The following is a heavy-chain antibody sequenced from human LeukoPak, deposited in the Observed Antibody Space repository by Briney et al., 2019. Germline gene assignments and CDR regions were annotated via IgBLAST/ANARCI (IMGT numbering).Heavy chain of an antibody. V-gene: IGHV3-74*01. J-gene: IGHJ4*02. CDR3: VRTLGAVDI. D-gene: IGHD3-16*01. Sequence: GGSLRLSCAASGFTFSSYWMHWVRQAPGKGLVWVSRINSDGSIITYPESVKGRFTISRDNAKNTLYLQMNSLRAEDTAVYYCVRTLGAVDIWGQGTLVTVSS. CDR2: INSDGSII. CDR1: GFTFSSYW.